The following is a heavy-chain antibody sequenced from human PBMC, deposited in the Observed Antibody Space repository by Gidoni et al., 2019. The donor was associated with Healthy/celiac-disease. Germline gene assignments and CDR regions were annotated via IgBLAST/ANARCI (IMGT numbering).Heavy chain of an antibody. D-gene: IGHD3-9*01. CDR1: RFLFCSLF. V-gene: IGHV3-11*05. Sequence: QVQLVASGGGLVKPGWSLRRSTAASRFLFCSLFHRLVRLASGKGLGWVSYISSSRSYRNYTDSVKGRFTISRDNAKNSLYRQMNSLRAEDTAVYYCATLYDILTGYYKDEAGTYYYYGMDVWGQGTTVTVSS. J-gene: IGHJ6*02. CDR3: ATLYDILTGYYKDEAGTYYYYGMDV. CDR2: ISSSRSYR.